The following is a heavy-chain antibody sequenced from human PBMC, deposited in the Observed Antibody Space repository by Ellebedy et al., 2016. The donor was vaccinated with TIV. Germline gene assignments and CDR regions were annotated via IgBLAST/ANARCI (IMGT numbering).Heavy chain of an antibody. Sequence: GESLKISCAASGFTVSSNYMSWVRQAPGRGLEWVSTIYSSGGTYYAGSVKGRFTIPRDNSKNTLYLQMNSLRAEDTAVYYCVTIYYRNYLFYYFDNWGQGTLVTVSS. CDR1: GFTVSSNY. D-gene: IGHD1-7*01. CDR2: IYSSGGT. CDR3: VTIYYRNYLFYYFDN. J-gene: IGHJ4*02. V-gene: IGHV3-53*01.